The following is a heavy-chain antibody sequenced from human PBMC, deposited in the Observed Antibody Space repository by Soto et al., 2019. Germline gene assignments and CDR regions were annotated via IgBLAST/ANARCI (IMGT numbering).Heavy chain of an antibody. CDR2: IYYSGST. CDR3: ARHLTYCSAGSCYSDFPYYGMDV. Sequence: SETLSLTCTVSGGSISSYYLSWIRQPPGKGLEWIGYIYYSGSTYYNPSLKSRVTISVDTSKNQFSLKLSSVTAADTAVYYCARHLTYCSAGSCYSDFPYYGMDVWGQGTTVTVSS. CDR1: GGSISSYY. V-gene: IGHV4-59*08. D-gene: IGHD2-15*01. J-gene: IGHJ6*02.